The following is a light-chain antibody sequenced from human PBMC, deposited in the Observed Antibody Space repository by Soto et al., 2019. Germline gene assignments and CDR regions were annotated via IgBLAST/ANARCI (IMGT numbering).Light chain of an antibody. CDR3: QQRNYCPPN. J-gene: IGKJ4*01. CDR2: DAS. Sequence: EIVLTQSPATLSLSPGERATLSCRASQSVSSYLAWYQQKPGQAPSLLIHDASNRATGIPARFSGSGSWTDFTLTITSLEPEDFAVYYGQQRNYCPPNFGGGTKVDSK. CDR1: QSVSSY. V-gene: IGKV3-11*01.